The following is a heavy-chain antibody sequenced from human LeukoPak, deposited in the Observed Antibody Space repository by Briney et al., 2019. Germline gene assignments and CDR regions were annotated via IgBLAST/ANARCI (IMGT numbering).Heavy chain of an antibody. J-gene: IGHJ4*02. CDR3: AREAGIVGANVDY. Sequence: SETLSLTCTISGGSISSSNYYWGWIRQPPGKGLEWIGSIYYSGSTYYNPSLKSRVTISVDRSKNQFSLKLSSVTAADTAVYYCAREAGIVGANVDYWGQGTLVTVSS. CDR2: IYYSGST. D-gene: IGHD1-26*01. V-gene: IGHV4-39*07. CDR1: GGSISSSNYY.